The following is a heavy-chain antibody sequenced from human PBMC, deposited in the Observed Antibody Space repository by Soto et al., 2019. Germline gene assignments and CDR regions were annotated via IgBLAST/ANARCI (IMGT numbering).Heavy chain of an antibody. CDR1: GVSITDYH. CDR3: AKRFGDYVGWFDP. J-gene: IGHJ5*02. V-gene: IGHV4-59*01. Sequence: QVQLQESGPGLVKPSETLSLTCTVSGVSITDYHWSWIRQSAGRGLEWIGYIFSRGTPNYNPSLKSRVTLSVDPSRNQFSLKLNSLTAADTAMYFCAKRFGDYVGWFDPWGQGALVIVSS. CDR2: IFSRGTP. D-gene: IGHD4-17*01.